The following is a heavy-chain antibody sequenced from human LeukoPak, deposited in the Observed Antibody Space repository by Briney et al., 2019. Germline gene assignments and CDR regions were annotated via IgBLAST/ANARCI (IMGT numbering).Heavy chain of an antibody. D-gene: IGHD3-3*01. CDR1: VYTFTGYY. Sequence: ASVKVSCKASVYTFTGYYMHWVRQVPGQGLEWMGYINPKSGDTNYTQKFQGRVTMTRDTSISTAYLELSGLISDDTAIYYCARGDFDFWSGYSLDYWGQGTLVTVSS. V-gene: IGHV1-2*02. CDR3: ARGDFDFWSGYSLDY. J-gene: IGHJ4*02. CDR2: INPKSGDT.